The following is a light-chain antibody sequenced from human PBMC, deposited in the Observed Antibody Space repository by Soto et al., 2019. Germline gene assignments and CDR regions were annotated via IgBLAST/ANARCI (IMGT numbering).Light chain of an antibody. J-gene: IGKJ1*01. Sequence: DIQMTQSPSTLSASVGDVVTITCRASQSISSWLAWYQQKPGEAPKLLILDASSLESGVPSRFSGSGSGTEFTLTISSLQPDDFATYYCQQYNNYSGTFGQGTK. V-gene: IGKV1-5*01. CDR2: DAS. CDR1: QSISSW. CDR3: QQYNNYSGT.